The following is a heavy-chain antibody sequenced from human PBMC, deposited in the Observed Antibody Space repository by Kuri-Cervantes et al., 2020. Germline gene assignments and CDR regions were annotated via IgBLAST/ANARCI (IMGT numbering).Heavy chain of an antibody. CDR1: GFTFGSYS. Sequence: LSLTCAASGFTFGSYSMNWVRQAPGKGPEWIAYITSGSGTIYYADSVKGRFIISRDNYQSSLYLQMNSLRDDDTAVYYCARRPPCSGGSCYSGAFDYWGQGTLVTVSS. D-gene: IGHD2-15*01. CDR3: ARRPPCSGGSCYSGAFDY. J-gene: IGHJ4*02. CDR2: ITSGSGTI. V-gene: IGHV3-48*02.